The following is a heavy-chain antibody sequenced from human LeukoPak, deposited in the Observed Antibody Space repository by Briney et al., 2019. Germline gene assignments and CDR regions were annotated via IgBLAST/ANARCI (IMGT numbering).Heavy chain of an antibody. CDR3: ASNRVASDAFDI. CDR1: GGSISSSSYY. J-gene: IGHJ3*02. D-gene: IGHD5-12*01. V-gene: IGHV4-39*01. Sequence: PSETLSLTCTVSGGSISSSSYYGGWIRQPPGKGLEWIGCNYYSGSTYYNPSLKSRVTISVDTSKTQSSLKLSSVTAADTAVYYCASNRVASDAFDIWGQGTMVTVSS. CDR2: NYYSGST.